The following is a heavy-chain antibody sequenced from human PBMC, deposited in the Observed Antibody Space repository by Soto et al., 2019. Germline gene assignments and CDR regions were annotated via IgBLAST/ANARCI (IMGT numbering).Heavy chain of an antibody. V-gene: IGHV1-18*01. Sequence: ASVQVSCKASGYSFTSYGISWVRQAPGQGLEWMGWISAYNGNTNYEQKLQGRVTMTTDTSTSPAYMELRSLRSDDTAVYYCARFGEVSVIKSEYYYDGMDVWGQGTTVTVSS. CDR3: ARFGEVSVIKSEYYYDGMDV. J-gene: IGHJ6*02. D-gene: IGHD3-16*02. CDR1: GYSFTSYG. CDR2: ISAYNGNT.